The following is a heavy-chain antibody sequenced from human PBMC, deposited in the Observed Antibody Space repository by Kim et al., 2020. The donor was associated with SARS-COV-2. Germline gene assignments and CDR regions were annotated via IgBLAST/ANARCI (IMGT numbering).Heavy chain of an antibody. Sequence: GESLQISCKGSGYSFTTYWITWVRQMPGKGLEWMGRIDPSDSYTNYNPSFQGHVTISADKSISTAYLQWSSLKASDTAMYYCARHGYCSSTSCFNWFDPWGQGTLVTVSS. V-gene: IGHV5-10-1*01. D-gene: IGHD2-2*01. CDR2: IDPSDSYT. CDR3: ARHGYCSSTSCFNWFDP. J-gene: IGHJ5*02. CDR1: GYSFTTYW.